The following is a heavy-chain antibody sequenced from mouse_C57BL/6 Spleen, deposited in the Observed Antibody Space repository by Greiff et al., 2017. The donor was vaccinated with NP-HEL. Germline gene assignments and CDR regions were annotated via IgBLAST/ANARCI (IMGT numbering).Heavy chain of an antibody. V-gene: IGHV3-6*01. J-gene: IGHJ2*01. D-gene: IGHD1-1*01. CDR3: SRNPYYYGSSYEDY. CDR2: ISYDGSN. CDR1: GYSITSGYY. Sequence: EVQLVESGPGLVKPSQSLSLTCSVTGYSITSGYYWNWIRQFPGNKLEWMGYISYDGSNNYNPSLKNRISITRDTSKNQFFLKLNSVTTEDTATYYCSRNPYYYGSSYEDYWGQGTTLTVSS.